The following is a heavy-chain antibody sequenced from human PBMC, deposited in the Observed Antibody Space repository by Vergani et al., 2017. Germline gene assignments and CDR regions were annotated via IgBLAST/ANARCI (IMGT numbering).Heavy chain of an antibody. CDR2: ISSSGSTI. Sequence: QVQLVESGGGLVRPGGSLRLSCAASGFTFSDYYMSWIRQAPGKGLEWVSHISSSGSTIYYAVSVKGRFTISRDNAKNSLYLQMNSLRAEDTAVYYCARGLVVAAINWFDPWGQGTLVTVSS. V-gene: IGHV3-11*01. D-gene: IGHD2-15*01. CDR3: ARGLVVAAINWFDP. CDR1: GFTFSDYY. J-gene: IGHJ5*02.